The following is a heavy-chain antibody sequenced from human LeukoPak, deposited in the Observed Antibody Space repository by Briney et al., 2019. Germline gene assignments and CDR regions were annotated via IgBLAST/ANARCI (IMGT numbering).Heavy chain of an antibody. CDR1: GGSFSGYY. V-gene: IGHV4-34*01. J-gene: IGHJ4*02. CDR3: ARWTYYYDSSGYFY. Sequence: SETLSLTCAVYGGSFSGYYWSWIRQPPGKGLEWIWEINNSGSTNYNPSLKNRVTISVDTSKNQFSLKLSSVTAADTAVYYCARWTYYYDSSGYFYWGQGTLVTVSS. D-gene: IGHD3-22*01. CDR2: INNSGST.